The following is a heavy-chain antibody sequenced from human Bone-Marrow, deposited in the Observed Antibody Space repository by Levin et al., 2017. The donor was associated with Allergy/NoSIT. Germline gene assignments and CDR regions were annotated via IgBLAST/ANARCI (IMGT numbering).Heavy chain of an antibody. Sequence: SVKVSCKASGGTFSSYPITWVRQAPGQGLEWMGGIIPLFDTTEYSQNFQGRFTLSADESTSTTYMELSSLRSEDTAFYYCATRGWYRGSYYFDTWGQGTLVTVSS. D-gene: IGHD6-19*01. CDR1: GGTFSSYP. CDR2: IIPLFDTT. V-gene: IGHV1-69*13. J-gene: IGHJ4*02. CDR3: ATRGWYRGSYYFDT.